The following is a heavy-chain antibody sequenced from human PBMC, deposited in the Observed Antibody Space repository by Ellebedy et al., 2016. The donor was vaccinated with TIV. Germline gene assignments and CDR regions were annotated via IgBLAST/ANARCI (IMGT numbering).Heavy chain of an antibody. Sequence: MPSETLSLTCTVSGGSISSSSYYRGWIRQPPGKGLEWIGSFYYNGSTYYNPSLKSRVTISLDTSKNRFSLTLPSVTAADTAVYYCAIRESTVTTEASMGFDPWGQGTLVTVSS. J-gene: IGHJ5*02. CDR1: GGSISSSSYY. CDR3: AIRESTVTTEASMGFDP. D-gene: IGHD4-17*01. CDR2: FYYNGST. V-gene: IGHV4-39*01.